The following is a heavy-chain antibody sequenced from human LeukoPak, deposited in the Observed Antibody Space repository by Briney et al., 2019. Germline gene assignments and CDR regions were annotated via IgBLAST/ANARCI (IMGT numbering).Heavy chain of an antibody. CDR3: TTDTSSGWYYFDY. J-gene: IGHJ4*02. CDR2: IKSKTDGGTT. D-gene: IGHD6-19*01. Sequence: PGGSLRLSCAASGFTFSNAWMSWVRQAPGKGLEWVGRIKSKTDGGTTDYAAPVKGRFTISRDDSKNTLYLQMNSLKTEDTAVYYCTTDTSSGWYYFDYWGQGTLVTVSS. V-gene: IGHV3-15*01. CDR1: GFTFSNAW.